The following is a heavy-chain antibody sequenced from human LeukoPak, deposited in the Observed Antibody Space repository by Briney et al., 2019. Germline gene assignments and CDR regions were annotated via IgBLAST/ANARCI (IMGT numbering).Heavy chain of an antibody. V-gene: IGHV3-43D*03. Sequence: GGSLRLSCAASGFTFDDYAMHWVRQAPGKGLEWVSLISWDGGSTYYADSVKGRFTISRDNSKNSLFLQMNSLRPEDTALYYCAKDIRGSTSWYGLDYWGQGTLVTVSS. J-gene: IGHJ4*02. CDR1: GFTFDDYA. D-gene: IGHD2-2*01. CDR2: ISWDGGST. CDR3: AKDIRGSTSWYGLDY.